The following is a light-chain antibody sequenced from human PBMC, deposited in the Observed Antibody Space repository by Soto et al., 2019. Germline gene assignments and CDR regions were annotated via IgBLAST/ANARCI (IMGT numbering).Light chain of an antibody. CDR3: MQALQTPFT. V-gene: IGKV2-28*01. Sequence: IVVTQSPLSLPVTPGAPSAISCRSSHSLLHSNGYNYLDWYLQKPGQSPQLLIYLGSNRASGVPDRFSGSGSGTDFTLKISRVEAEDVGVYYCMQALQTPFTFGQGTRLEIK. CDR2: LGS. J-gene: IGKJ5*01. CDR1: HSLLHSNGYNY.